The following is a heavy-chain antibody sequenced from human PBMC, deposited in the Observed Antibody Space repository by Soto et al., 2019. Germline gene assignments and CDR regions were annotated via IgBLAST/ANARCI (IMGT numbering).Heavy chain of an antibody. V-gene: IGHV3-7*03. CDR1: GFAFSDNS. J-gene: IGHJ4*02. CDR3: VTPRFDY. Sequence: EVQLVESGGGLVKPGGSLRLSCAASGFAFSDNSMKWVRQAPGKGLEWVANINEDGSEKYHVDSVKGRFIVSRDNAKNSLYLQMNSLRVEDTAMYYCVTPRFDYWGQGTLVTVSS. CDR2: INEDGSEK. D-gene: IGHD1-20*01.